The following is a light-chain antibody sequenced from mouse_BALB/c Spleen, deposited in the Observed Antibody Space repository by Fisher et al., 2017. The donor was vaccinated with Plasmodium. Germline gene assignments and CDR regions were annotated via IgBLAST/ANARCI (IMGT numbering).Light chain of an antibody. CDR2: KVS. V-gene: IGKV1-110*01. CDR3: SQSAHIPLT. CDR1: QSLVLSYGSTY. J-gene: IGKJ5*01. Sequence: DIVITQTTLSLPVSLEDQASISCRSSQSLVLSYGSTYLHWYLQKPGQSPKLLIYKVSNRFSGVPARFSGSGSVTDFTLKIRRVEAEDLGVYFCSQSAHIPLTFGAGAKLELK.